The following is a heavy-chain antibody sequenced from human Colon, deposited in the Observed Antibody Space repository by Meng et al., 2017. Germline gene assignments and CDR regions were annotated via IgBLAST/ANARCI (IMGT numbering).Heavy chain of an antibody. CDR3: ARVGPGELPNFFDP. V-gene: IGHV4-4*02. D-gene: IGHD1-7*01. J-gene: IGHJ5*02. Sequence: VQLAESGPGVVKPSGTLSLTCAVSGGSISSGDWWSWVRQPPGKGLEWIAEIDHTGNTNYNPSLKSRVTISVDKSKNQFSLKLSFMTAADTAVYYCARVGPGELPNFFDPWGQGTLVTVSS. CDR2: IDHTGNT. CDR1: GGSISSGDW.